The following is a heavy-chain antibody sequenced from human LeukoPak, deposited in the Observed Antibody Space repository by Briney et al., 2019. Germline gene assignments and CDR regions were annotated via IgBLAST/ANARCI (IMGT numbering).Heavy chain of an antibody. V-gene: IGHV3-23*01. Sequence: GGSLRFSCAASGFTFSTYAMSWVRQAPGKGLEWVSGISGGGGSTYYADSVKGRFTISRDKSKNTLYLQMNSLRGEDTAVYYCAKGTIAAAGTGEDWGQGTLVTVSS. CDR3: AKGTIAAAGTGED. J-gene: IGHJ4*02. D-gene: IGHD6-13*01. CDR1: GFTFSTYA. CDR2: ISGGGGST.